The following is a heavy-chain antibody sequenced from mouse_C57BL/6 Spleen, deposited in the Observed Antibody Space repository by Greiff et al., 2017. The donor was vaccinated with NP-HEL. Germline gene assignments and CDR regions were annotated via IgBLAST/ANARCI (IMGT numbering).Heavy chain of an antibody. CDR2: INPSSGYT. V-gene: IGHV1-7*01. D-gene: IGHD1-1*01. Sequence: VQLQQSGAELAKPGASVKLSCKASGYTFTSYWMHWVKQRPGQGLEWIGYINPSSGYTKYNQKCKDKATLTADKSSSTAYMQLRSLTYEDSAVYDCARGPTAVGAAYWYLDVWGKGTTVTVSS. CDR3: ARGPTAVGAAYWYLDV. CDR1: GYTFTSYW. J-gene: IGHJ1*03.